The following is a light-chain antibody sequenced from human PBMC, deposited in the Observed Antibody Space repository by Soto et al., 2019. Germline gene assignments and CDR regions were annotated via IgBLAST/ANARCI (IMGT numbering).Light chain of an antibody. CDR1: SGHSSYI. V-gene: IGLV4-60*03. CDR3: ETWDSNIRV. J-gene: IGLJ2*01. Sequence: QPVLTQSSSASASLGSSVKLTCTLSSGHSSYIIAWHQQQPGKAPRYLTKLEGSGSYNKGSGVPDRFSGSSSGADRYLTISNLQSEDEADYYCETWDSNIRVFGGGTKLTVL. CDR2: LEGSGSY.